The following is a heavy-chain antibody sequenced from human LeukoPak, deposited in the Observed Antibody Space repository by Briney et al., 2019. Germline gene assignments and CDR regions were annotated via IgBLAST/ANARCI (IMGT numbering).Heavy chain of an antibody. J-gene: IGHJ5*02. V-gene: IGHV4-39*01. CDR2: IYYSGST. CDR3: ARYLGYGDYNWFDP. Sequence: SETLSLTCTVSGGSISSSSYYWGWIRQPPGKGLEWIGSIYYSGSTYYNPSLKSRVTISVDTSKNQFSLKLSSVTAADTAVYYCARYLGYGDYNWFDPWGQGTLVTVSS. D-gene: IGHD4-17*01. CDR1: GGSISSSSYY.